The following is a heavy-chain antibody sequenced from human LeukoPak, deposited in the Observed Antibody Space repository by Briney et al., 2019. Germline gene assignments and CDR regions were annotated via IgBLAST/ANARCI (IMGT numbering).Heavy chain of an antibody. Sequence: GGSLRLSCAATGFTFSSYSMNWVRQAPGKGLEWVSSISSSSSYIYYADSVRGRFTISRDNAKNSLYLQMNSLRAEDTAVYYCAREGRESPFDYWGQGTLVTVSS. D-gene: IGHD3-10*01. CDR2: ISSSSSYI. CDR1: GFTFSSYS. J-gene: IGHJ4*02. CDR3: AREGRESPFDY. V-gene: IGHV3-21*01.